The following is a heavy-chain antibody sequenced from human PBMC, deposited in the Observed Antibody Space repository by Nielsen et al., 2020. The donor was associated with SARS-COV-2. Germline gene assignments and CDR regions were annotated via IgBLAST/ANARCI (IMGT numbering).Heavy chain of an antibody. D-gene: IGHD3-22*01. CDR2: IYYSGST. V-gene: IGHV4-59*08. CDR1: GGSISSYY. Sequence: SETLSLTCTVSGGSISSYYWSWIRQPPGKGLEWIGYIYYSGSTNYNPSLKSRVTISVDTSKNQFSLKLGSVTAADTAVYYCARRGGDYDSSGYYYAFDIWGQGTMVTVSS. CDR3: ARRGGDYDSSGYYYAFDI. J-gene: IGHJ3*02.